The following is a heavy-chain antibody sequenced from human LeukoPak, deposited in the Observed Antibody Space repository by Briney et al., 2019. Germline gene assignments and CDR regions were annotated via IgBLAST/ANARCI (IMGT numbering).Heavy chain of an antibody. CDR2: ISAYNGNT. CDR1: GYTFTSYG. CDR3: ARYINYYDSSGYYYIGRGYYFDY. D-gene: IGHD3-22*01. J-gene: IGHJ4*02. V-gene: IGHV1-18*01. Sequence: EASVKVSCKASGYTFTSYGISWVRQAPGQGLEWMGWISAYNGNTNYAQKLQGRVTMTTDTSTSTAYMELRSLRSDDTAVYYCARYINYYDSSGYYYIGRGYYFDYWGQGTLVTVSS.